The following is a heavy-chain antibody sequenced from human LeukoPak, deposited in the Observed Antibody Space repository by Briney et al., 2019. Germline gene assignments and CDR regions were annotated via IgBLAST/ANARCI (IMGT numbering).Heavy chain of an antibody. Sequence: GGSLRLSCAASGFTVSSNYMSWVRQAPGKGVEWVSVIYSGGSTYYADSVKGRFTISRDNSKNTLYLQMNSLRADDTAVYYCARVNSARGALDYWGQGTLVTVSS. V-gene: IGHV3-53*01. CDR3: ARVNSARGALDY. CDR2: IYSGGST. D-gene: IGHD3-10*01. CDR1: GFTVSSNY. J-gene: IGHJ4*02.